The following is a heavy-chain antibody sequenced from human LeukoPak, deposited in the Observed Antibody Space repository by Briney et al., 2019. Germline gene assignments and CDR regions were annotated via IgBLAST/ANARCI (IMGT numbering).Heavy chain of an antibody. V-gene: IGHV5-51*01. CDR3: ARGPYYDFWSGPDANWFDP. D-gene: IGHD3-3*01. CDR1: GYSFTSYW. CDR2: IYPGDSDT. J-gene: IGHJ5*02. Sequence: GESLKISCKGSGYSFTSYWIGWVRQMPGKGLEWMGIIYPGDSDTRYSPSLQGQVTISADKSISTAYLQWSSLKASDTAMYYCARGPYYDFWSGPDANWFDPWGQGTLVTVSS.